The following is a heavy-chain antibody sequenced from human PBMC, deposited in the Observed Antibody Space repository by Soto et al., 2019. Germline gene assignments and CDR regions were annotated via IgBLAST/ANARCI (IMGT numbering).Heavy chain of an antibody. CDR2: ISAYNGNT. Sequence: ASVKVSCKASGYTFTSYGISWVRQAPGQGLEWMGWISAYNGNTNYAQKLQGRVTMTTDTSTSTAYMELRSLRSDDTAVYYCVRALLDFFSGSSPARFDYWGQGTLVTVSS. CDR3: VRALLDFFSGSSPARFDY. D-gene: IGHD3-3*01. CDR1: GYTFTSYG. V-gene: IGHV1-18*01. J-gene: IGHJ4*02.